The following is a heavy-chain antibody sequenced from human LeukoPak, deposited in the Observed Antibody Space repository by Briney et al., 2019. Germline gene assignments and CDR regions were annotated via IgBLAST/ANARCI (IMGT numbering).Heavy chain of an antibody. CDR3: ARHPPPYGDPIFDY. CDR1: GGSISSGSYY. V-gene: IGHV4-61*01. Sequence: SETLSLTCTVSGGSISSGSYYWSWIRQPPGKGLEWIGYIYYSGSTNYNPSLKSRVTISVDTSKNQFSLKLSSVTAADTAVYYCARHPPPYGDPIFDYWGQGTLVTVSS. CDR2: IYYSGST. D-gene: IGHD4-17*01. J-gene: IGHJ4*02.